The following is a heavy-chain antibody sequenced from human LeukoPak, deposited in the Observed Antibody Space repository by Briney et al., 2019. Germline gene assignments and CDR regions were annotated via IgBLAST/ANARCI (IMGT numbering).Heavy chain of an antibody. D-gene: IGHD3-10*01. Sequence: SETLSLTCTVSGGSISSSSYYWGWIRQPPGKGLEWIGSNSGSTYYNPSLKSRVTISVDTSKNQFSLKLSSVTAADTAVYYCARHTEWFGELLYFDYWGQGTLVTVSS. CDR3: ARHTEWFGELLYFDY. J-gene: IGHJ4*02. CDR1: GGSISSSSYY. V-gene: IGHV4-39*01. CDR2: NSGST.